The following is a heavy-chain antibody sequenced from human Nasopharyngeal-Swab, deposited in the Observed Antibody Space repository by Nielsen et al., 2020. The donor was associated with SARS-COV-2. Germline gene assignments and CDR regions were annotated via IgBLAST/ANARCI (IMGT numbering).Heavy chain of an antibody. D-gene: IGHD6-13*01. CDR3: SLPLCIRWYGVDY. Sequence: KVSCKGSGYSFTSYWIGWVRQMPGKGLEWMGIIYPGDSDTRYSPSFQGQVTISADKSISTAYLQWSSLKASATALSYCSLPLCIRWYGVDYWGQGTPVTVSS. CDR2: IYPGDSDT. CDR1: GYSFTSYW. V-gene: IGHV5-51*01. J-gene: IGHJ4*02.